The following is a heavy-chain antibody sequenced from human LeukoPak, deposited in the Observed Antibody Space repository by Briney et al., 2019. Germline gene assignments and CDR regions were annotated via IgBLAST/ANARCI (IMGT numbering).Heavy chain of an antibody. CDR2: IYTSGST. Sequence: SETLSLTCTVSGGSISSGSYYWSWIRQPAGKGLEWIGRIYTSGSTNYNPSLKSRVTISVDTSKNQFSLKLSSVTAADTAVYYCARVGATPHRLYYYYYMDVWGKGTTVTVSS. D-gene: IGHD1-26*01. J-gene: IGHJ6*03. V-gene: IGHV4-61*02. CDR1: GGSISSGSYY. CDR3: ARVGATPHRLYYYYYMDV.